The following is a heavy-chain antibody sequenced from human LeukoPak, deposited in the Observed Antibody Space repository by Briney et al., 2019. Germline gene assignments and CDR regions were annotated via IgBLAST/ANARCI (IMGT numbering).Heavy chain of an antibody. V-gene: IGHV4-59*08. CDR2: IYYSGST. Sequence: PSETLSLTCTVSGGSISSYYWSWIRQPPGKGLEWIAYIYYSGSTYYNPSLKSRVTISVDTSKNQFSLKLSSVTAADTAVYYCARQRPYYYASADYWGQGTLVTVSS. D-gene: IGHD3-10*01. J-gene: IGHJ4*02. CDR1: GGSISSYY. CDR3: ARQRPYYYASADY.